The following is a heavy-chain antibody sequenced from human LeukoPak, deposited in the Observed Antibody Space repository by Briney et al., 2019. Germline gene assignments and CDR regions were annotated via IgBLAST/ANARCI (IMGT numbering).Heavy chain of an antibody. Sequence: GASVKVSCKASGYTFTSYGISWVRQAPGQGLEWMGWISAYNGNTNYAQKLQGRVTMTTDTSTSTAYMELSSLRSEDTAVYYCARGQYYDILTGYYYYYYGMDVWGQGTTVTVSS. CDR3: ARGQYYDILTGYYYYYYGMDV. CDR2: ISAYNGNT. CDR1: GYTFTSYG. D-gene: IGHD3-9*01. J-gene: IGHJ6*02. V-gene: IGHV1-18*01.